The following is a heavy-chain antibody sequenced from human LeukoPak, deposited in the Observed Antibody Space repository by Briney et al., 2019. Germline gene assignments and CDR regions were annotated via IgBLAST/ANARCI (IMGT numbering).Heavy chain of an antibody. Sequence: PSETLSLTCTVSGGSISSYYWNWIRQSPGKGLEWIGYIYYSGTTNYNPSLKSRVTISVDTSKNQFSLKLSSVTAADTAVCYCASSPITYYYDSSGYYFDYWGQGTLVTVSS. D-gene: IGHD3-22*01. CDR1: GGSISSYY. V-gene: IGHV4-59*08. CDR3: ASSPITYYYDSSGYYFDY. J-gene: IGHJ4*02. CDR2: IYYSGTT.